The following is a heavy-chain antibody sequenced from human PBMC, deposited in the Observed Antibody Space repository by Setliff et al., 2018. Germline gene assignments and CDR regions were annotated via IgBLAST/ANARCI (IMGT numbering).Heavy chain of an antibody. CDR1: GFTFSTYA. V-gene: IGHV3-30*01. J-gene: IGHJ6*03. D-gene: IGHD3-3*01. CDR2: VSCDGRNK. Sequence: PGGSLRLSCAASGFTFSTYAIHWVRQGPGKGLEWVAIVSCDGRNKYYADSVKGRFTISRDNSKNTVSLQMNSLRPEDTAVYYCARDGPLYDNFWNAPGYMDVWGKGTTVTVSS. CDR3: ARDGPLYDNFWNAPGYMDV.